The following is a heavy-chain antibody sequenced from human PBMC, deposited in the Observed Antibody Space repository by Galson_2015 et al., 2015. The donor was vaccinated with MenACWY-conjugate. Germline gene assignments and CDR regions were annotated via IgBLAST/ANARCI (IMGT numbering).Heavy chain of an antibody. CDR1: GFTFNSYS. J-gene: IGHJ4*02. CDR3: ARDARVGDTLTPGH. Sequence: LRLSCAASGFTFNSYSMNWVRQAPGKGLEWVSYISSSSSTIYYADSVKGRFTISRDNAKNSLYLQMNSLRAEDTAVYYCARDARVGDTLTPGHWGQGSLVTVSS. V-gene: IGHV3-48*04. D-gene: IGHD1-26*01. CDR2: ISSSSSTI.